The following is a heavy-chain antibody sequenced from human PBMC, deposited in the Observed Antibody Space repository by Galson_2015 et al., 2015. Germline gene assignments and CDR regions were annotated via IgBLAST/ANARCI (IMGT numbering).Heavy chain of an antibody. CDR1: GFTFSSYG. V-gene: IGHV3-30*18. D-gene: IGHD5-12*01. CDR3: AKSFNSGYSGYDIYYYYMDV. Sequence: LRLSCAASGFTFSSYGMHWVRQAPGKGLEWVAVISYDGSNKYYADSVKGRFTNSRDNSKNTLYLQMNSLRAEDTAVYYCAKSFNSGYSGYDIYYYYMDVWGKGTTVTVSS. J-gene: IGHJ6*03. CDR2: ISYDGSNK.